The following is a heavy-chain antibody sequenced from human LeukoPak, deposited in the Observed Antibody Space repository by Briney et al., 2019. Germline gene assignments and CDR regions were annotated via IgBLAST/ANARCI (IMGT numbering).Heavy chain of an antibody. CDR1: GYSISSGYY. Sequence: SETLSLTCTVSGYSISSGYYWDWIRQPPGKGLEWIGSIYHSGSTYHNPSLKSRVTISVDTSKNQFSLKLSSVTAADTAVYYCARAPDILTGSHFDYWGQGTLVTVSS. D-gene: IGHD3-9*01. CDR3: ARAPDILTGSHFDY. V-gene: IGHV4-38-2*02. J-gene: IGHJ4*02. CDR2: IYHSGST.